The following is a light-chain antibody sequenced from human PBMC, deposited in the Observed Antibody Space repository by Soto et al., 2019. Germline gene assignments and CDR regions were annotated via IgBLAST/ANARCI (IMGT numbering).Light chain of an antibody. J-gene: IGLJ2*01. CDR2: EVS. V-gene: IGLV2-18*01. CDR3: SLYTSSSTFV. CDR1: SSDVGSYNR. Sequence: QSVLTQPPSVSGSPGQSVTISCTGTSSDVGSYNRVSWYQQPPGTAPKLMIYEVSNRPSGVPDRFSGSKSGNTASLPISGLQAEDEADYYCSLYTSSSTFVFGGGTKVTVL.